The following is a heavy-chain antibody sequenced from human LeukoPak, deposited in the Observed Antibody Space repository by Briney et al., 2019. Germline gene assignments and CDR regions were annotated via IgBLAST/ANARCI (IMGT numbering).Heavy chain of an antibody. CDR1: GYTFTSYG. Sequence: SVKVSCKASGYTFTSYGISWVRQAPGQGLEWMGGIIPIFGTANYAQKFQGRVTITTDESTSTAYMELSSLRSEDTAVYYCARGPTVVTPGLADYWGQGTLVTVSS. V-gene: IGHV1-69*05. D-gene: IGHD4-23*01. J-gene: IGHJ4*02. CDR3: ARGPTVVTPGLADY. CDR2: IIPIFGTA.